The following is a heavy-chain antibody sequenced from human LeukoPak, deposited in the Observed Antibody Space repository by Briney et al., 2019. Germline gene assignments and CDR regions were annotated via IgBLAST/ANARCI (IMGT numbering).Heavy chain of an antibody. CDR1: VGTFSSYA. D-gene: IGHD1-1*01. V-gene: IGHV1-69*01. Sequence: SVKVSCMASVGTFSSYAISWVRQAPGQGLEWMGGIIPIFGTANYAQKFQGRVTITADESTSTAYMELSSLRSEDTAVYYCARDRQLDPTEDAFDIWGQGTMVTVSS. J-gene: IGHJ3*02. CDR2: IIPIFGTA. CDR3: ARDRQLDPTEDAFDI.